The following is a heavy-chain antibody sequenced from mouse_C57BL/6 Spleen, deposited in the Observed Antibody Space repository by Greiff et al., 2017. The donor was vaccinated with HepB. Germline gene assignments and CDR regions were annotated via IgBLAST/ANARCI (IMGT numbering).Heavy chain of an antibody. CDR1: GYTFTSYG. V-gene: IGHV1-81*01. J-gene: IGHJ4*01. D-gene: IGHD1-1*01. Sequence: QVQLQQSGAELARPGASVKLSCKASGYTFTSYGISWVKQRTGQGLEWIGEIYPRSGNTYYNEKFKGKATLTADKSSSTAYMELRSLTSEDSAVYFCARSIYYDGSSYIRGAMDYWGQGTSVTVSS. CDR3: ARSIYYDGSSYIRGAMDY. CDR2: IYPRSGNT.